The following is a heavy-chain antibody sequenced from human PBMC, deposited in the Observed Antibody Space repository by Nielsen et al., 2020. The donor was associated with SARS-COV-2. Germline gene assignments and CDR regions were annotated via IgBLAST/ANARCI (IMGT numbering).Heavy chain of an antibody. V-gene: IGHV3-30-3*02. D-gene: IGHD3-16*01. CDR2: ISYDGSNK. Sequence: GESLKISCAASGFTFSSYAMHWVRQAPGKGLEWAAVISYDGSNKYYADSVKGRFTISRDTSTNTLFLQMSSLRPEDTAIYYCAKDMLVSYSAFGWGVLESWGQGTLVTVSS. CDR1: GFTFSSYA. J-gene: IGHJ5*02. CDR3: AKDMLVSYSAFGWGVLES.